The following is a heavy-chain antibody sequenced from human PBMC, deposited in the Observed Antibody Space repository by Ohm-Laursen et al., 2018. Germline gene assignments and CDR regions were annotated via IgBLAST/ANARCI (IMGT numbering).Heavy chain of an antibody. CDR1: GYTFTDFG. V-gene: IGHV1-2*02. D-gene: IGHD3-16*01. CDR2: INPNSGGT. CDR3: ARDLWARYAFDI. Sequence: SVKVSCKASGYTFTDFGISWVRQAPGQGLEWMGWINPNSGGTNYAQKFQGRVTMTRDTSISTAYMELSRLRSDDTAVYYCARDLWARYAFDIWGQGTMVTVSS. J-gene: IGHJ3*02.